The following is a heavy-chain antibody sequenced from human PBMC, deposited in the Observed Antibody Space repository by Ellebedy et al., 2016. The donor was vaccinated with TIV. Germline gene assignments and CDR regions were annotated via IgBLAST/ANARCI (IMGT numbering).Heavy chain of an antibody. CDR3: ARGKTRRRITMIVDGGMDV. J-gene: IGHJ6*02. CDR1: GGSISSYY. CDR2: INHSGST. Sequence: MPSETLSLTCTVSGGSISSYYWSWIRQPPGKGLEWIGEINHSGSTNYNPSLKSRVTVSVDTSKNQFSLKLSSVTAADTAVYYCARGKTRRRITMIVDGGMDVWGQGTTVTVSS. V-gene: IGHV4-34*01. D-gene: IGHD3-22*01.